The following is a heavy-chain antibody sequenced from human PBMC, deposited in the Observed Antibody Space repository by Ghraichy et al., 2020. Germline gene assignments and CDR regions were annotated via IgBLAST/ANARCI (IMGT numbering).Heavy chain of an antibody. Sequence: GESLNISCVGSGLTFSRYSMNWVRQSPGKGLAWVGYITRSSSTITYADSVKGRFTISRDNAQNSLYLQMNSLRDDDTAVYYCAGASSVVRFYYYAGMDVWGQGTTVTVSS. V-gene: IGHV3-48*02. CDR1: GLTFSRYS. CDR3: AGASSVVRFYYYAGMDV. D-gene: IGHD4-23*01. J-gene: IGHJ6*02. CDR2: ITRSSSTI.